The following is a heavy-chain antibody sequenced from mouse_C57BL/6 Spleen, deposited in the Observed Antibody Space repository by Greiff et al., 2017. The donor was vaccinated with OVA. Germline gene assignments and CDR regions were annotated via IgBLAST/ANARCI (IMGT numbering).Heavy chain of an antibody. CDR3: ARDTTTVVADFDY. CDR1: GYTFTSYW. D-gene: IGHD1-1*01. Sequence: QVQLKQPGAELVKPGASVKMSCKASGYTFTSYWITWVKQRPGQGLEWIGDIYPGSGSTNYNEKFKSKATLTVDTSSSTAYMQLSSLTSEDSAVYYCARDTTTVVADFDYWGQGTTLTVSS. J-gene: IGHJ2*01. V-gene: IGHV1-55*01. CDR2: IYPGSGST.